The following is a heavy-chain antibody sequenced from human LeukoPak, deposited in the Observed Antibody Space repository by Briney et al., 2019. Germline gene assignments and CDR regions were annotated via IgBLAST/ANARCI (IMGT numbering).Heavy chain of an antibody. V-gene: IGHV3-23*01. J-gene: IGHJ4*02. D-gene: IGHD4-17*01. CDR3: AKGDYGAHRDGFFDY. CDR2: ISGSGGST. CDR1: GFTFSSYA. Sequence: SGGYLRLSCAASGFTFSSYAMSWVRQAPGKGLEWVSDISGSGGSTYYADSVKGRFTISRDNSKNTLYLQMNSLRAEDTAVYYCAKGDYGAHRDGFFDYWGQGTLVTVSS.